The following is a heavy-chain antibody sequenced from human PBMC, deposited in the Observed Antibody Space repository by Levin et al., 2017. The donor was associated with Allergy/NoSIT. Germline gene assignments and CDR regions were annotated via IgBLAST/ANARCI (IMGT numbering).Heavy chain of an antibody. Sequence: TGGSLRLSCKASGYNFISYYIAWVRQMPGKGLEWMGVIYPGDSDTRYSPSFQGQVTISADKSITTAYLQWSSLKASDTAIYYCARLYDTSSWYENRFDPWGQGTLVTVSS. CDR1: GYNFISYY. D-gene: IGHD6-13*01. V-gene: IGHV5-51*01. J-gene: IGHJ5*02. CDR3: ARLYDTSSWYENRFDP. CDR2: IYPGDSDT.